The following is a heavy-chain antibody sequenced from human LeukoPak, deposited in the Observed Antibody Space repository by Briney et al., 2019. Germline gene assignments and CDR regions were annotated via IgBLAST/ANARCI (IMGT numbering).Heavy chain of an antibody. CDR3: ARVRRWLRSLHFDY. Sequence: PSETLSLTCAVYGGSFSGYYWSWIRQPPGKGLEWIGEINHSGSTNYNPSLKSRVTISVDTSKNQFSLKLSSVTAADTAVYYCARVRRWLRSLHFDYWGQGTLVTVSS. CDR2: INHSGST. V-gene: IGHV4-34*01. J-gene: IGHJ4*02. CDR1: GGSFSGYY. D-gene: IGHD5-12*01.